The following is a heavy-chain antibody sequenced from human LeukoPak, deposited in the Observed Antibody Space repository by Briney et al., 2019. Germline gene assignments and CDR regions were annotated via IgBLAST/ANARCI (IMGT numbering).Heavy chain of an antibody. D-gene: IGHD3-16*01. J-gene: IGHJ6*03. V-gene: IGHV3-48*03. CDR3: ARDRNSGPPYYYSYMDV. CDR2: SSGSGSNI. CDR1: GFTFSNYV. Sequence: GSLRLSCAASGFTFSNYVINWVRQAPGKGLEWVSYSSGSGSNINYADSVKGRFTISRDNANNSLYLQMNSLRAEDSAVYHCARDRNSGPPYYYSYMDVWGKGTTVTISS.